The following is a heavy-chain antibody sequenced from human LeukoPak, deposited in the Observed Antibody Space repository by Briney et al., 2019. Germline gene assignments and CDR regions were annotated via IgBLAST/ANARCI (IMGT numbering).Heavy chain of an antibody. CDR1: GGPFRGYY. Sequence: SETLSLTCAVYGGPFRGYYWIWLRQPPGKGLEWIGEINHSGSTNYNPSLKSRVTISVDTSKKQFSLKLRSVTAADTAVYYCARLGPGNSEVDYWGQGTLVTVSS. CDR2: INHSGST. D-gene: IGHD4-23*01. CDR3: ARLGPGNSEVDY. V-gene: IGHV4-34*01. J-gene: IGHJ4*01.